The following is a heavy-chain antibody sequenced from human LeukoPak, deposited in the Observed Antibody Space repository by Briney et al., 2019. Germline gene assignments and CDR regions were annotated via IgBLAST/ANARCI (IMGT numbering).Heavy chain of an antibody. V-gene: IGHV4-34*01. CDR3: ARGVDRIAAAGDHFDY. CDR1: GGSFSGYY. J-gene: IGHJ4*02. CDR2: INHSGST. Sequence: PSETLSLTCAVYGGSFSGYYWSWIRQPPGKGLEWIGEINHSGSTNYNPSLKSRVTISVDTSKNQFSLKLSSVTAADTAVYYCARGVDRIAAAGDHFDYWGQGTLVTVSS. D-gene: IGHD6-13*01.